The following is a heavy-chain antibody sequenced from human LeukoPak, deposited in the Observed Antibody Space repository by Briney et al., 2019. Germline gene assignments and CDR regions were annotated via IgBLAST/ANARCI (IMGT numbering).Heavy chain of an antibody. D-gene: IGHD3-10*01. V-gene: IGHV3-74*01. CDR3: VRAPGSISIY. J-gene: IGHJ4*02. CDR1: GFTFSSYW. CDR2: INTDGSST. Sequence: PGGSLRLSCAASGFTFSSYWMHWVRQAPGKGLVWVSRINTDGSSTGYADSVKGRFTISRDDAKSTLYLQMNSLRAEDTAVYYCVRAPGSISIYWGQGTLVTVSS.